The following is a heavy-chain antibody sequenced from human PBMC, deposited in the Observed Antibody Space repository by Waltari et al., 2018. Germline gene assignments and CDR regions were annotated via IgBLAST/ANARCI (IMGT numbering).Heavy chain of an antibody. CDR2: INDGGDRI. CDR3: ATESRCRGATCYGRLLISAFDF. D-gene: IGHD2-15*01. CDR1: GILFSGRG. Sequence: EVHLLESGGDFVQPGESVRLSCKVSGILFSGRGMAWVRHAPGKGFEWVSGINDGGDRIHYADSVRGRFTISRDNDIDTVYLQLNSLRADDTARYYCATESRCRGATCYGRLLISAFDFWGRGT. J-gene: IGHJ3*01. V-gene: IGHV3-23*01.